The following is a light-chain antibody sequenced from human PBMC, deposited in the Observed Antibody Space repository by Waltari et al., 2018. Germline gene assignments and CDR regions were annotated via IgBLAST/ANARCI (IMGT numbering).Light chain of an antibody. CDR2: SGA. J-gene: IGKJ1*01. CDR3: QQRSDWPRT. Sequence: EIVLTQSPATLSLSPGERATLSCRASQGVSRYLAWSRQRPGQAPLLLIYSGANRATGIPARFGGSGSGTDFTLTISSLEPEDFAVYCCQQRSDWPRTFGQGTKVEIK. CDR1: QGVSRY. V-gene: IGKV3-11*01.